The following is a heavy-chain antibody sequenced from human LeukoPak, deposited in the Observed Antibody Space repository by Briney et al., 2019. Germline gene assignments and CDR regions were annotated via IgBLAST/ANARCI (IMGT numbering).Heavy chain of an antibody. D-gene: IGHD2-2*01. CDR3: AKAVVVVPAAVLDY. J-gene: IGHJ4*02. V-gene: IGHV3-53*01. CDR2: IYSGDNT. Sequence: GGSLRLSCAASGFTVTSNYMSWVRQAPGTGLEWVSVIYSGDNTYYADSVKGRFTISRDNSKNTLYLQMNSLRAEDTAVYYCAKAVVVVPAAVLDYWGQGTLVTVSS. CDR1: GFTVTSNY.